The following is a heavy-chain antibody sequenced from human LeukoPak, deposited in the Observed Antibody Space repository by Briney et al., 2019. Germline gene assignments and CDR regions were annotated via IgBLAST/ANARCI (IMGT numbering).Heavy chain of an antibody. CDR2: ISYDGSNK. D-gene: IGHD3-9*01. V-gene: IGHV3-30*18. Sequence: GGSLRLSCAASGFTFSSYGMHWVRQAPGKGLEWVAVISYDGSNKYYADSVKGRFTISRDNSKNTLYLQMNSLRAEDTAVYYCAKDYQRYFDWLLHGLDVWGQGTTVTVSS. J-gene: IGHJ6*02. CDR1: GFTFSSYG. CDR3: AKDYQRYFDWLLHGLDV.